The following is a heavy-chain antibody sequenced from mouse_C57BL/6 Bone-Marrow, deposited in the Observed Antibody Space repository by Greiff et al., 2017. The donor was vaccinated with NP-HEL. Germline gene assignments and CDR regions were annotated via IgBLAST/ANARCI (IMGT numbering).Heavy chain of an antibody. CDR2: IHPNSGST. D-gene: IGHD1-1*01. CDR3: APLLLRRDY. CDR1: GYTFTSYW. Sequence: QVHVKQPGAELVKPGASVKLSCKASGYTFTSYWMHWVKQRPGQGLEWIGMIHPNSGSTNYNEKFKSKATLTVDKSSSTAYMQLSSLTSEDSAVYYCAPLLLRRDYWGQGTSVTVSS. J-gene: IGHJ4*01. V-gene: IGHV1-64*01.